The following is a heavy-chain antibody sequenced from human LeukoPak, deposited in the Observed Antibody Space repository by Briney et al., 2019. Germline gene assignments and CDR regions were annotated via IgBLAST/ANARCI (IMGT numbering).Heavy chain of an antibody. V-gene: IGHV1-69*02. CDR3: ASKQWLVQYYFDY. D-gene: IGHD6-19*01. Sequence: SVKVSCKASGYTFIGYYIHWVRQAPGQGLEWMGRIIPILGIANYAQKFQGRVTITADKSTSTAYMELSSLRSEDTAVYYCASKQWLVQYYFDYWGQGTLVTVSS. CDR1: GYTFIGYY. J-gene: IGHJ4*02. CDR2: IIPILGIA.